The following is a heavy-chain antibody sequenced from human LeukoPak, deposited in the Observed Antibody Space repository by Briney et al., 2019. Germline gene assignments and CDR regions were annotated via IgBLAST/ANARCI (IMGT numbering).Heavy chain of an antibody. CDR1: GFTFSSYE. J-gene: IGHJ4*02. CDR2: ISSSGRTI. D-gene: IGHD3-16*01. Sequence: GGSLRLSCAGSGFTFSSYEMNWVRQASGKGLEWVSYISSSGRTIYYAESVKGRLTISRDNAKNSLYLQMNSLRAEDTAVYYCARGMSRGTSYWGQGTLVTVSS. V-gene: IGHV3-48*03. CDR3: ARGMSRGTSY.